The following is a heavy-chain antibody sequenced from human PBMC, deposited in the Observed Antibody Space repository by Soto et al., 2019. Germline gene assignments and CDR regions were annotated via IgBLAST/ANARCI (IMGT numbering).Heavy chain of an antibody. CDR3: ARDLIFYYDRHNYSRLDY. CDR2: ISYDGSNK. J-gene: IGHJ4*02. V-gene: IGHV3-30-3*01. CDR1: GFTFRNYA. Sequence: PGGSLRLSCVASGFTFRNYAMHWVRQAPGKGLEWVAVISYDGSNKYYADSVKGRFSISRDNSKSTLYLQMDSLRAEDRAIYYCARDLIFYYDRHNYSRLDYWGQGTLVTVSS. D-gene: IGHD3-22*01.